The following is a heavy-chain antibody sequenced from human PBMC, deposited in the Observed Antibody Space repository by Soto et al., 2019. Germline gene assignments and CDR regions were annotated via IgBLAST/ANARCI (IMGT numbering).Heavy chain of an antibody. CDR3: ARGWGSSGWYPGAYYYYYGMDV. CDR2: IYYSGST. D-gene: IGHD6-19*01. V-gene: IGHV4-59*01. CDR1: GGSISSYY. Sequence: KTSETLSLTCTVSGGSISSYYWSWIRQPPGKGLEWIGYIYYSGSTNYNPSLKSRVTISVDTSKNQFSLKLSSVTAADTAVYYCARGWGSSGWYPGAYYYYYGMDVWGQGTTVTVSS. J-gene: IGHJ6*02.